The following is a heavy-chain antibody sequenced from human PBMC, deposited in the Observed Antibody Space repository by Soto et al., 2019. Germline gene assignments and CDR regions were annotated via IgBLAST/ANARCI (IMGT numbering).Heavy chain of an antibody. CDR3: ARDLAAGDH. J-gene: IGHJ4*02. CDR1: GYTFTNYY. Sequence: QVQLVQSGAEVKKPGASVKVSCKASGYTFTNYYIHWVRQAPGQGLEWMGIINPTSGSTNYAQKFQGRVTLTYDTSTTTVYMELSGVRSEDTDVLYCARDLAAGDHWGQGTLVTVSS. CDR2: INPTSGST. V-gene: IGHV1-46*01. D-gene: IGHD6-13*01.